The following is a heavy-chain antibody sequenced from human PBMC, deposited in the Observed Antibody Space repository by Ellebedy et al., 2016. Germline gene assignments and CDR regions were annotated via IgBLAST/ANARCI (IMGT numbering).Heavy chain of an antibody. V-gene: IGHV4-59*12. D-gene: IGHD2-2*01. CDR3: ARALPRTRRIVVVPAALDY. CDR1: GGSISSYY. Sequence: SETLSLXXTVSGGSISSYYWSWIRQPPGKGLEWIGYIYYSGSTNYNPSLKSRVTISVDTSKNQFSLKLSSVTAADTAVYYCARALPRTRRIVVVPAALDYWGQGTLVTVSS. J-gene: IGHJ4*02. CDR2: IYYSGST.